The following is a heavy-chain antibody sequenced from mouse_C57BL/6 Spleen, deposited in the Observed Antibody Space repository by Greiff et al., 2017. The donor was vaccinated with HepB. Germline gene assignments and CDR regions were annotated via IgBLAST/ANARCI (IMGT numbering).Heavy chain of an antibody. Sequence: EVKLQQSGAELVRPGASVKLSCTASGFNIKDYYMHWVKQRPEQGLEWIGRIDPEDGDTEYAPKFQGKATMTADTSSNTAYLRLSSLTSEDTAVYYCTTYGYDDYFDYWGQGTTLTVSS. J-gene: IGHJ2*01. CDR1: GFNIKDYY. CDR3: TTYGYDDYFDY. V-gene: IGHV14-1*01. D-gene: IGHD2-2*01. CDR2: IDPEDGDT.